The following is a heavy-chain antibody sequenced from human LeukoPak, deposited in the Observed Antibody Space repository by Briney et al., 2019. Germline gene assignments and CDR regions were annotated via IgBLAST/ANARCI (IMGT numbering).Heavy chain of an antibody. Sequence: ASVRVSCKASRYTFTDYYMHWVRQAPGQGLEWMGWINPSSGGTNYAQKFQGRVTMTRDTSISTAYMELSRLRSDDTAVYYCARGGWSLGYCSSSSCLDWFDPWGQATPVTVSS. V-gene: IGHV1-2*02. CDR1: RYTFTDYY. D-gene: IGHD2-2*01. J-gene: IGHJ5*02. CDR2: INPSSGGT. CDR3: ARGGWSLGYCSSSSCLDWFDP.